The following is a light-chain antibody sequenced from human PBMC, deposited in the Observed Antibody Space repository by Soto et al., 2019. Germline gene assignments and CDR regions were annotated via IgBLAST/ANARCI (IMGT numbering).Light chain of an antibody. V-gene: IGKV3-11*01. CDR1: QSISSY. CDR3: QQRRNRHPIT. Sequence: ETVLTQSPATLSLSPGERATLSCRASQSISSYLAWYQQKPGQAPRPLIYDASNRATGIPARFSGRGSGTEFTLTTSSLEPEEFAVYYCQQRRNRHPITFGQGTRLEI. J-gene: IGKJ5*01. CDR2: DAS.